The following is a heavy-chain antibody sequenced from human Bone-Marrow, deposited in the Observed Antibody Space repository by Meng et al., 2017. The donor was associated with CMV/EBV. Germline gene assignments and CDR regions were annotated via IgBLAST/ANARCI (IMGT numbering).Heavy chain of an antibody. Sequence: GESLKISCAASGFTFSSYSMNWVRQAPGKGLEWVSYISSSSSTIYYADSVKGRFTISRDNAKNSLYLQMNSLRAEDTAVYYCARDDLYYDFWSGYYPDAFDIWGQGTMVTASS. CDR1: GFTFSSYS. CDR2: ISSSSSTI. V-gene: IGHV3-48*04. CDR3: ARDDLYYDFWSGYYPDAFDI. J-gene: IGHJ3*02. D-gene: IGHD3-3*01.